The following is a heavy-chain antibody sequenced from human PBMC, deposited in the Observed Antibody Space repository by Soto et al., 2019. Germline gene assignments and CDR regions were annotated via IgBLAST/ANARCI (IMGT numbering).Heavy chain of an antibody. CDR2: IYYDGNT. Sequence: QLQLQESGPGLVKPSETLSLTCTVSGGSISSSSHYWGWIRQPPGKGLECIGNIYYDGNTYYNPSPKIPVPISFDTSKNQFSLRLNSGTAADTAVYYCARSSITPRLFMYPFDYWGQGTLVTVSS. J-gene: IGHJ4*02. CDR3: ARSSITPRLFMYPFDY. V-gene: IGHV4-39*01. CDR1: GGSISSSSHY. D-gene: IGHD6-6*01.